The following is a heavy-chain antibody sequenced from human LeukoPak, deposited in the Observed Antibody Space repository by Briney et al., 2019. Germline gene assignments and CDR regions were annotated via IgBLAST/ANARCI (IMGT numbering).Heavy chain of an antibody. CDR1: GFTFSSYA. V-gene: IGHV3-30-3*01. Sequence: GGSLRLSCAASGFTFSSYAMHRVRQAPGKGLEWVAVISYDGSNKYYADSVKGRFTISRDNSKNTLYLQMNSLRAEDTAVYYCAREIGISSSPFDYWGQGTLVTVSS. D-gene: IGHD6-13*01. J-gene: IGHJ4*02. CDR3: AREIGISSSPFDY. CDR2: ISYDGSNK.